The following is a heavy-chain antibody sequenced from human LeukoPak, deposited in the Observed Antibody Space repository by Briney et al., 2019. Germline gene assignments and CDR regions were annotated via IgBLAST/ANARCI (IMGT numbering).Heavy chain of an antibody. CDR3: ARALQVTAIHRFDF. J-gene: IGHJ4*02. Sequence: ASVKVSCKASGYKFTHYGISWVRQAPGQGLAWMGWINPNTGNTHYAQNFQGRVTMTTDKATSTAYVELTHLRSDDSAVYYCARALQVTAIHRFDFWGQGTLVTVSS. D-gene: IGHD2-21*02. CDR1: GYKFTHYG. V-gene: IGHV1-18*01. CDR2: INPNTGNT.